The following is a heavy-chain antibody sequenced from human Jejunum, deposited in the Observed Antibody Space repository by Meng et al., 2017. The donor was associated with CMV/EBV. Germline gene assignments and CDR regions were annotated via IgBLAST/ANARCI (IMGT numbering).Heavy chain of an antibody. CDR1: GGSISSGGYY. D-gene: IGHD3-10*01. CDR3: ARASYGSGSPLGESWFDP. J-gene: IGHJ5*02. V-gene: IGHV4-31*03. Sequence: PRQESCPGLVQPEQALSLICTSSGGSISSGGYYWSWIRQNPGKGLQWLGYIHSSGSTYYNPSLRSRLTISVDTSKNQFSLKLSSVTAADTAVYYCARASYGSGSPLGESWFDPWGQGTLVTVSS. CDR2: IHSSGST.